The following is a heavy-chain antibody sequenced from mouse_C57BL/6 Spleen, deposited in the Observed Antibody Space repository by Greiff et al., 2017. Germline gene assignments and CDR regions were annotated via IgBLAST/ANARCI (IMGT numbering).Heavy chain of an antibody. CDR1: GYTFTSYT. CDR3: ARSLYDYDRYFDV. J-gene: IGHJ1*03. CDR2: INPSSGYT. D-gene: IGHD2-4*01. V-gene: IGHV1-4*01. Sequence: VQLQQSGAELARPGASVKMSCKASGYTFTSYTMHWVKQRPGQGLEWIGYINPSSGYTKYNQKFKDKATLTADKSSSTAYMQLSSLTSEDSAIYYCARSLYDYDRYFDVWGTGTTVTVSS.